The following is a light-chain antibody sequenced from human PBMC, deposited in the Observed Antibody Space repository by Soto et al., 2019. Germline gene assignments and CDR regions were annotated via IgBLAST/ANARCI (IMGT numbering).Light chain of an antibody. CDR2: GAS. CDR1: QSVSSY. CDR3: QHYNNWPWT. Sequence: EIVMTQSPAILSFSAGERATLSFRASQSVSSYLAWYQQKPGQAPRFLIYGASTRATGIPARFSGSGSGTQFTLTISSLQSEDSALYYCQHYNNWPWTFGQGTRWIS. V-gene: IGKV3-15*01. J-gene: IGKJ1*01.